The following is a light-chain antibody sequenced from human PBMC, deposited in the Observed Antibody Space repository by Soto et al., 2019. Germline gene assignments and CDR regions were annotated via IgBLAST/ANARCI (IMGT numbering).Light chain of an antibody. Sequence: EIVMTQSPPTLSVSPGERATLSCRASQSVGSKLAWYQQRPGQAPRLLIYDASNRATGIPARFSGSGSGTDFTLTISRLEPEDFAVYYCQQYGSSIKTFGQGTKVEIK. CDR1: QSVGSK. J-gene: IGKJ1*01. CDR3: QQYGSSIKT. CDR2: DAS. V-gene: IGKV3-20*01.